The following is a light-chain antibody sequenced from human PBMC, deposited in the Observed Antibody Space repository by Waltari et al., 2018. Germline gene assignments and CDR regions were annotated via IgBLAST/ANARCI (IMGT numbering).Light chain of an antibody. CDR2: NFD. J-gene: IGLJ3*02. CDR3: FSYAGSYTWV. CDR1: RIDVCYNNF. Sequence: QSAVTQPPSAAGPPGQSVTISRTGTRIDVCYNNFVSWYQHPPDKAPKVIIYNFDKRPSGVPARFSGSKSGNTASLTISGLQAEDEADYYCFSYAGSYTWVFGGGTTLTVL. V-gene: IGLV2-11*01.